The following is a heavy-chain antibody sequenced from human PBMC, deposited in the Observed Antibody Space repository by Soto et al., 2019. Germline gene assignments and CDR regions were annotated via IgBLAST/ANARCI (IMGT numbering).Heavy chain of an antibody. V-gene: IGHV3-48*02. J-gene: IGHJ4*02. CDR1: GFTFSSYT. CDR3: AIGAGGY. Sequence: QLVESGGGLVQPGGSLRLSCVASGFTFSSYTMNWVRQAPGKGLEWVSYISSSDSGTIYYADSVKGRFTMSRDNAKNSLYLQMKSLRDEDTAVYYCAIGAGGYWGQGTLVTVSS. D-gene: IGHD3-3*01. CDR2: ISSSDSGTI.